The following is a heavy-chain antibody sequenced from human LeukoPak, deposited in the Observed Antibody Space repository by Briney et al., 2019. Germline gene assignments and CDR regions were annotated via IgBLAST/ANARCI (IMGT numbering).Heavy chain of an antibody. CDR3: AREVAVGIGAYNY. J-gene: IGHJ4*02. CDR2: IGQNLREK. CDR1: GFTFTTYW. D-gene: IGHD6-13*01. Sequence: GGSLRLSCAASGFTFTTYWMAWLRQAPGKGLECVANIGQNLREKYHVDSVKGRFTISRDNAKNSLYLRMNSLRVEDTAVYYCAREVAVGIGAYNYWGQGILVTVSS. V-gene: IGHV3-7*01.